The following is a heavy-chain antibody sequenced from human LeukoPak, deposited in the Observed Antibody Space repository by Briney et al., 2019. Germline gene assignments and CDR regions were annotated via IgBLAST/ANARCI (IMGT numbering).Heavy chain of an antibody. D-gene: IGHD5-18*01. CDR2: ILYDGSNK. Sequence: GGSLRLSCAASGFIFSSYGMHWVRQAPGKGLEWVAIILYDGSNKYYADSVKGRFTISRDNSKNTLYLQMNSLRAEDTAVYYCARGLSLRGYSYGYADYWGQGTLVTVSS. V-gene: IGHV3-33*01. CDR3: ARGLSLRGYSYGYADY. CDR1: GFIFSSYG. J-gene: IGHJ4*02.